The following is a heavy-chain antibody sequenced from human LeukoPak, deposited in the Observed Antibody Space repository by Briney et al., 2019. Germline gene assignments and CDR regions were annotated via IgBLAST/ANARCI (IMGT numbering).Heavy chain of an antibody. V-gene: IGHV4-59*01. CDR3: ARGIGSATHDAFDI. CDR2: IYYSGST. J-gene: IGHJ3*02. CDR1: GGSISSYY. Sequence: SETPSLTCTVSGGSISSYYWSWIRQPPGKGLEWIGYIYYSGSTNYNPSLKSRVTISVDTSKNQFSLKLSSVTAADTAAYYCARGIGSATHDAFDIWGQGAMVTVSS. D-gene: IGHD1-26*01.